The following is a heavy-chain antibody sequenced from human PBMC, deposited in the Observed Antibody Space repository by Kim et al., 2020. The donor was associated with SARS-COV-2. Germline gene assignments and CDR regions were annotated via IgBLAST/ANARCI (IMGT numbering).Heavy chain of an antibody. D-gene: IGHD6-19*01. V-gene: IGHV3-7*03. Sequence: GGSLRLSCAGSGFSFSDYWMTWVRQAPGKGLEWVANIKQDGSQKYYVDSVKGRFTISRDNANNLLYLQMNSLRAEDTAVYFCARDRAFSSWGQGTLVTVSS. CDR1: GFSFSDYW. CDR2: IKQDGSQK. CDR3: ARDRAFSS. J-gene: IGHJ4*02.